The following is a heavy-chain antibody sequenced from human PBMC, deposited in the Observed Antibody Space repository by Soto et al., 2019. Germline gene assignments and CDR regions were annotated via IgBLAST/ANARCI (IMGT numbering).Heavy chain of an antibody. V-gene: IGHV3-9*01. Sequence: EVQLVESGGGLVQPGRSLRLSCAASGFTFDDYAMHWVRQAPGKGLAWVSGISWNSGSIGYADSVKGRFTISRDNAKNSLYLQMNSLRAEDTALYYCANLPGYSSGWRDYWGQGTLVTVSS. D-gene: IGHD6-19*01. J-gene: IGHJ4*02. CDR1: GFTFDDYA. CDR2: ISWNSGSI. CDR3: ANLPGYSSGWRDY.